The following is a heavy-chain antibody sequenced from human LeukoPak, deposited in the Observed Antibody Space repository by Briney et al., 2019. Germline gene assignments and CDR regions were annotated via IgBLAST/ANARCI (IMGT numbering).Heavy chain of an antibody. CDR2: IYNSEST. V-gene: IGHV4-59*08. CDR3: ARRRRIGAVGTDAFDI. J-gene: IGHJ3*02. D-gene: IGHD6-13*01. Sequence: SSETLSLTCTVSGGSISSYYWTWIRQPPGKGLEWIGYIYNSESTYYNPSLKSRVTISVDTSKNQFSLKLSSVTAADTAVYYCARRRRIGAVGTDAFDIWGQGTKVTVSS. CDR1: GGSISSYY.